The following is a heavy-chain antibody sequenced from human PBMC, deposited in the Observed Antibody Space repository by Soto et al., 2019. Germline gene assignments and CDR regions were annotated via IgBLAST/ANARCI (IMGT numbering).Heavy chain of an antibody. CDR1: GYSFTSYW. D-gene: IGHD2-2*01. Sequence: GESLKISCKGSGYSFTSYWISWVRQMPGKGLEWMGRIDPSDSYTNYSPSFQGHVTISADKSISTAYLQWSSLKASDTAMYYCARSYCSSNSCSRADYYYYGMDVWGQGTTVTVSS. CDR3: ARSYCSSNSCSRADYYYYGMDV. J-gene: IGHJ6*02. V-gene: IGHV5-10-1*01. CDR2: IDPSDSYT.